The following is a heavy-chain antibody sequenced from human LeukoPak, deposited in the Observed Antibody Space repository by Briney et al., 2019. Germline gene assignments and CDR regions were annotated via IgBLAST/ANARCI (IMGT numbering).Heavy chain of an antibody. J-gene: IGHJ4*02. CDR2: ISGSGSGGST. D-gene: IGHD5-24*01. V-gene: IGHV3-23*01. CDR3: AKSGYNRFDY. Sequence: GGSLRLSCAASGFTFSSSAMSWVRQAPGKGLEWVSSISGSGSGGSTYYADSVKGRFTISRDNSKNTLYLQMDSLRAEDTAVYYCAKSGYNRFDYWGQGTLVTVSS. CDR1: GFTFSSSA.